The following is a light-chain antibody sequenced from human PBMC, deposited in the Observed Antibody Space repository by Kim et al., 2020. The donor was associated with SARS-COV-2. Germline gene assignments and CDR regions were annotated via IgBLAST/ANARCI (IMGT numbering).Light chain of an antibody. Sequence: EVVLTQSPATLSLSPGERATLSCRASQSISSYLAWYQQKPGQAPRLLIYDASKRATGIPARFSGSGSGTDFTLTISSLVPEDFATYYWQHRNRWPPGATFGQVTRLEIK. V-gene: IGKV3-11*01. CDR3: QHRNRWPPGAT. CDR2: DAS. CDR1: QSISSY. J-gene: IGKJ5*01.